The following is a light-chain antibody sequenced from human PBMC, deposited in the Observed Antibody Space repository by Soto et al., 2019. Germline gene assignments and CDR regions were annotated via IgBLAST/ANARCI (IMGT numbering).Light chain of an antibody. CDR3: QHYNNWPPSIT. CDR2: GAS. Sequence: EIVMTQSPATLSVSPGERATLSCRASQSVSSNLAWYRQTPGQAPRLLIYGASTRATGIPARCSGSGSGTEFTPTISSLQSEGFAVYYCQHYNNWPPSITFGQGTRLEIQ. V-gene: IGKV3-15*01. J-gene: IGKJ5*01. CDR1: QSVSSN.